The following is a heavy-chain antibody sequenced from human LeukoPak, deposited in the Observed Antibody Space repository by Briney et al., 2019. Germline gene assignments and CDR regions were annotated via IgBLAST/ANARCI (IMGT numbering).Heavy chain of an antibody. CDR3: ARVSGGYYFDY. J-gene: IGHJ4*02. Sequence: PGGSLRLSCAASGFTVSSNYMSWVRQAPGEGLEWVSVIYSGGSTYYADSVKGRFTISRDNSKNTLYLQMNSLRAEDTAVYYCARVSGGYYFDYWGQGTLVTVSS. CDR1: GFTVSSNY. CDR2: IYSGGST. V-gene: IGHV3-66*01. D-gene: IGHD3-10*01.